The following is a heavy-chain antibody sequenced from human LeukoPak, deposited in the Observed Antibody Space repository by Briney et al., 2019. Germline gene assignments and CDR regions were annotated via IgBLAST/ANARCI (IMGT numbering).Heavy chain of an antibody. CDR3: VRVKGTYFDF. D-gene: IGHD1-1*01. J-gene: IGHJ4*02. CDR1: GFPFSSYS. Sequence: GGSLRLSCAASGFPFSSYSMNWVRQAPGKGLEWVSYISASGSNIYYLDSVKGRFTVSRDNAMNSLFLQMYRPRAEDTPVYYCVRVKGTYFDFWGQGTLVTVSS. CDR2: ISASGSNI. V-gene: IGHV3-48*01.